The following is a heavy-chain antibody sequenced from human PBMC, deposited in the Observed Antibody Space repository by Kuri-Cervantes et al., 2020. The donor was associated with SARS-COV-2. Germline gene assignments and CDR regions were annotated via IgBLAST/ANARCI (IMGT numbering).Heavy chain of an antibody. CDR1: GFTFSSYG. J-gene: IGHJ6*02. CDR3: ARVTRSEITIFGVVIMRGMDV. D-gene: IGHD3-3*01. V-gene: IGHV3-33*01. Sequence: GESLKISCAAPGFTFSSYGMHWVRQAPGKGLEWVAVIWYDGSNKYYADSVKGRFTISRDNSKNSLYLQMNSLRAEDTAVYYCARVTRSEITIFGVVIMRGMDVWGQGTTVTVSS. CDR2: IWYDGSNK.